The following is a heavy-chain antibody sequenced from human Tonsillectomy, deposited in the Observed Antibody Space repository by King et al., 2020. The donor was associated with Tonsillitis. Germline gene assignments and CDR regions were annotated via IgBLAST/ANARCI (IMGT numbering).Heavy chain of an antibody. CDR3: ARHRVYCRSTSCYWETYYYYYGMDV. Sequence: QLQESGPGLVKPSETLSLTCTVSGGSISSSSYYWGWIRQPPGKGLEWIGSIYYSGSTYYNPSLKSRVTISVGTSKNQFSLKLSSVTAADTAVYYCARHRVYCRSTSCYWETYYYYYGMDVWGQGTTVTVSS. CDR1: GGSISSSSYY. J-gene: IGHJ6*02. D-gene: IGHD2-2*01. V-gene: IGHV4-39*01. CDR2: IYYSGST.